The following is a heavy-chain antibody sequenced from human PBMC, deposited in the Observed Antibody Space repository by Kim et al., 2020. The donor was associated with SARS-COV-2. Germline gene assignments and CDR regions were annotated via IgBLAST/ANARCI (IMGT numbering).Heavy chain of an antibody. V-gene: IGHV3-74*01. Sequence: GSRTTKADSGQGRYTHSRDNAKNTLYLQMNSLRREDTAVYYCATVDSSGYWGQGTLVTVSS. CDR2: GSRT. J-gene: IGHJ4*02. CDR3: ATVDSSGY. D-gene: IGHD6-25*01.